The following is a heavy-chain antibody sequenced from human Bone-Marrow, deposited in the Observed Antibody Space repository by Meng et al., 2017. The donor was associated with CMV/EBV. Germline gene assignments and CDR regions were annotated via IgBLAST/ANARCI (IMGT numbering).Heavy chain of an antibody. J-gene: IGHJ4*02. CDR2: ISAYNGNT. V-gene: IGHV1-18*01. Sequence: ASVKVSCKTSGYTFTTYGIDWVRQAPGQGLEWMGWISAYNGNTKYAQKLQGRVTLTTDTSTSTAYMELRSLKSDDTALYYCARDRSTSSYWGQGTLVTVSS. CDR1: GYTFTTYG. D-gene: IGHD6-6*01. CDR3: ARDRSTSSY.